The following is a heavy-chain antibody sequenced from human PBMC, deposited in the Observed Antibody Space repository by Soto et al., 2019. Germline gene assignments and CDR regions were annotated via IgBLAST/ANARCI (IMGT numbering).Heavy chain of an antibody. CDR3: AKDRRAGGNYGFYSDF. J-gene: IGHJ4*02. CDR1: GFTFSIYG. CDR2: SSATGSGR. Sequence: GGSLRLSCAASGFTFSIYGMTWVRQAPGKGLEWVSFSSATGSGRYYADSVKGRFTISRDNSKNTLYLQMSSLRADDTAVYYCAKDRRAGGNYGFYSDFWGQGALVTVSS. V-gene: IGHV3-23*01. D-gene: IGHD1-7*01.